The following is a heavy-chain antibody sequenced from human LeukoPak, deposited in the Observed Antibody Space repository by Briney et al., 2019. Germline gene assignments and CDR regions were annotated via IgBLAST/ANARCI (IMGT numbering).Heavy chain of an antibody. D-gene: IGHD5-12*01. V-gene: IGHV3-53*01. CDR1: GFTDSSNY. J-gene: IGHJ4*02. Sequence: GVSLRLSCAASGFTDSSNYMSWLREAPGKALEWVSDIYSGGSTYYAESVGGRFSISRDSSKNTLDLQMNSLRAEDTAVYYCARGEGGYDSNFDFWGQGTLVTVSS. CDR3: ARGEGGYDSNFDF. CDR2: IYSGGST.